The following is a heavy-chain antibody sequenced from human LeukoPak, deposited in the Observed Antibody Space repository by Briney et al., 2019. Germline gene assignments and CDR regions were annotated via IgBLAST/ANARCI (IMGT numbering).Heavy chain of an antibody. V-gene: IGHV1-18*01. D-gene: IGHD1-26*01. CDR3: ARERGSYYENYFDY. J-gene: IGHJ4*02. CDR2: ISAYNGNT. CDR1: GYTFTSYG. Sequence: ASVKVSCKASGYTFTSYGISWVRQAPGQGLEWMGWISAYNGNTNYAQKVQGRVTMTTDTSTSTAYMELRSLRSDDTAVYYCARERGSYYENYFDYWGQGTLVTVSS.